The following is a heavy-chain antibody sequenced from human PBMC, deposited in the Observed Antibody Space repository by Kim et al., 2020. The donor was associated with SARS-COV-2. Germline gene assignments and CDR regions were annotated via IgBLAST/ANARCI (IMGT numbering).Heavy chain of an antibody. J-gene: IGHJ1*01. CDR2: INHSGST. Sequence: SQTLSLTCAVYGGSFSGYYWSWIRQPPGKGLEWIGEINHSGSTNYNPSLKSRVTISVDTSKNQFSLKLSSVTAADTAVYYCARAPRIVDRGGYFQHWGQGTLVTVSS. V-gene: IGHV4-34*01. D-gene: IGHD3-10*01. CDR1: GGSFSGYY. CDR3: ARAPRIVDRGGYFQH.